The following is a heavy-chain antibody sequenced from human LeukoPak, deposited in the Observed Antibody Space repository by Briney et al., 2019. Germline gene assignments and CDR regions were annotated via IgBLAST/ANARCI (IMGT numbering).Heavy chain of an antibody. Sequence: SETLSLTCAVYGGSFSGYYWSWIRQPPGKGLEWIGEINHSGSTNYNPSLKSRVTISVDTSKNQFSLKLSSVTAADTAVYYCARGKLAWGPNWFDPWGQGTLVTVSS. V-gene: IGHV4-34*01. CDR3: ARGKLAWGPNWFDP. D-gene: IGHD3-16*01. J-gene: IGHJ5*02. CDR1: GGSFSGYY. CDR2: INHSGST.